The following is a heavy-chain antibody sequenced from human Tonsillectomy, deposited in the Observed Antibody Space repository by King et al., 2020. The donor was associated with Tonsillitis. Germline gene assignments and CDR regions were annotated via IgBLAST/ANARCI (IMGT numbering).Heavy chain of an antibody. CDR2: MYPSGET. J-gene: IGHJ5*01. D-gene: IGHD6-13*01. CDR3: AAGQQPRGRDS. V-gene: IGHV4-61*02. Sequence: VQLQESGPGLVEPSQTLSLTCSVSGDSIRSGRHYWSWVRQAAGKGLEWIGRMYPSGETNYNPSLKGRVTISLDTSNNPFSLRVTPVIDADTAMYYCAAGQQPRGRDSWRQGTVVTVS. CDR1: GDSIRSGRHY.